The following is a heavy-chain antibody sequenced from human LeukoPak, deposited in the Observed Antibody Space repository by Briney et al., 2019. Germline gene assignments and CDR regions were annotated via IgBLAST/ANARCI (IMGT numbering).Heavy chain of an antibody. J-gene: IGHJ4*02. V-gene: IGHV4-34*01. Sequence: PSETLSLTCAVYGGSFSGYYWSWIRQPPGKGLEWIGEINHSGSTSYNPSLKSRVTISVDTSKNQFSLKLSSVTAADTAVYYCARNRVPIAAAGEFDYWGQGTLVTVSS. CDR3: ARNRVPIAAAGEFDY. CDR1: GGSFSGYY. CDR2: INHSGST. D-gene: IGHD6-13*01.